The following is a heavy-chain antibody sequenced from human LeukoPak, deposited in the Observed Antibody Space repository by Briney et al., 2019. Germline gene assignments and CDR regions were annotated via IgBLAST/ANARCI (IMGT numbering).Heavy chain of an antibody. D-gene: IGHD2-15*01. J-gene: IGHJ4*02. Sequence: GGSLGLSCAASGFTFSSYAMSWVRQAPGKGLEWVSAISGSGGSTYYADSVKGRFTISRDNSKNTLYLQMNSLRAEDTAVYYCAKDLPVVVVAATLFDHWGQGTLVTVSS. V-gene: IGHV3-23*01. CDR2: ISGSGGST. CDR3: AKDLPVVVVAATLFDH. CDR1: GFTFSSYA.